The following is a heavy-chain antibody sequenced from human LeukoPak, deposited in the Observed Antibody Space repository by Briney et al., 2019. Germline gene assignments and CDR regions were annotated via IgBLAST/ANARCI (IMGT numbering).Heavy chain of an antibody. CDR1: GGSISSGSYY. V-gene: IGHV4-61*01. Sequence: SETLSLTCTVSGGSISSGSYYWSWIRQPPGKGLEWIGYIYYSGSTNYNPSLKSRVTIPVDTSKNQFSLKLSSVTAADTAVYYCARSDYGDLFDYWGQGTLVTVSS. D-gene: IGHD4-17*01. J-gene: IGHJ4*02. CDR2: IYYSGST. CDR3: ARSDYGDLFDY.